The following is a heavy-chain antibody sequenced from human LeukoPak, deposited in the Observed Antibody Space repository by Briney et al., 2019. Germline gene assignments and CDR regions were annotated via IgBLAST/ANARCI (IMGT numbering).Heavy chain of an antibody. CDR1: DDSFTDYF. D-gene: IGHD3-22*01. Sequence: SETLSLTRTVSDDSFTDYFWSWIRQPPGKGLEWIAHVHYSGSTKSSPSLRSRVTTSVDTSKKQFSLKLSSVTAADAAVYYCARHDNRGYYSLFYWGRGTLVTVSS. CDR3: ARHDNRGYYSLFY. CDR2: VHYSGST. J-gene: IGHJ4*02. V-gene: IGHV4-59*08.